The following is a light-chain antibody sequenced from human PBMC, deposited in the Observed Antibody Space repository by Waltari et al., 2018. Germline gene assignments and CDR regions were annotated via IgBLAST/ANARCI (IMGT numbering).Light chain of an antibody. J-gene: IGLJ2*01. CDR2: EGS. Sequence: QSALTQPASVSGSPGQSITIPCTGTSSDVGSYPLVSWFQHHPGKAPQLMIYEGSKRPSGVSNRFSGSKSGNTASLTISGLQAEDEADYYRCSYASGDTILFGGGTKLTVL. CDR3: CSYASGDTIL. V-gene: IGLV2-23*01. CDR1: SSDVGSYPL.